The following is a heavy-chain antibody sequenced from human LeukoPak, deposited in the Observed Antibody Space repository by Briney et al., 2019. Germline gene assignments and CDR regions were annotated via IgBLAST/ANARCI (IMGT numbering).Heavy chain of an antibody. CDR1: GLTVGTNY. Sequence: GGSLRLSCAASGLTVGTNYMTWVRQAPGKGREWVSVIYGAGTTYYADSVRGRFTISRDNSKNTLYLLMNSLINEDTAVYYCARSPCDAGTCPNWLDSWGQGTPVTVSS. J-gene: IGHJ5*01. CDR2: IYGAGTT. D-gene: IGHD1-1*01. V-gene: IGHV3-66*02. CDR3: ARSPCDAGTCPNWLDS.